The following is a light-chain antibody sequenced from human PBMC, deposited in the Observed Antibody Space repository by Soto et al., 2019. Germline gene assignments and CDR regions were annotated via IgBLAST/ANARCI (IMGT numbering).Light chain of an antibody. CDR2: LNSDGSH. J-gene: IGLJ2*01. Sequence: QSVLTQSPSASASLGASVKLTCTLSSGHSSYAIAWHQQQPEKGPRYLMKLNSDGSHSKGDGIPDRFSGSSSGAERYLTISSLQSEDEADYYCQTWGTGNVVFGGGTKLTVL. V-gene: IGLV4-69*01. CDR1: SGHSSYA. CDR3: QTWGTGNVV.